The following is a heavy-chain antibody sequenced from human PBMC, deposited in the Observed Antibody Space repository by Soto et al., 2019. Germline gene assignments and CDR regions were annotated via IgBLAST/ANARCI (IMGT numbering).Heavy chain of an antibody. CDR2: LYSGGST. D-gene: IGHD3-16*01. CDR1: GFTVSSNC. J-gene: IGHJ3*02. V-gene: IGHV3-53*01. Sequence: VQLVESGGGLIQPGGSLRLSCAASGFTVSSNCMSWVRQAPGKGLEWVSVLYSGGSTYYADSVKSRFTISRDNSRNTLYHQRNSLRAEAAAVYCCGRGGTAAGGPREAFDIWGQGTMVTVSS. CDR3: GRGGTAAGGPREAFDI.